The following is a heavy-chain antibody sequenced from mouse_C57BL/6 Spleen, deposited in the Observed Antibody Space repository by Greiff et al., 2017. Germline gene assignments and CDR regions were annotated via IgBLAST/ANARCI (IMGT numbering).Heavy chain of an antibody. J-gene: IGHJ3*01. D-gene: IGHD1-1*01. CDR3: ASVVAKRDWFAY. CDR1: GYAFSSSW. CDR2: IYPGDGDT. Sequence: VQLVESGPELVKPGASVKISCKASGYAFSSSWMNWVKQRPGKGLEWIGRIYPGDGDTNYNGKFKGKATLTADKSSSTAYMQLSSLTSEDSAVYFCASVVAKRDWFAYWGQGTLVTVSA. V-gene: IGHV1-82*01.